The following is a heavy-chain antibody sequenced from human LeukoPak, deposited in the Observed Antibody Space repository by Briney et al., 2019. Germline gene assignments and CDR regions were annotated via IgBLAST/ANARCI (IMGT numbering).Heavy chain of an antibody. D-gene: IGHD6-13*01. J-gene: IGHJ6*03. Sequence: ASVKVSCKASGYTFTSYYMHWVRQAPGQGLEWMGIINPSGGSTSYAQKFQGRVTMTRDMSTSTVYMELSSLRSEDTAVYYCARRGLAAAGSYYYYMDVWGKGTTVTVSS. V-gene: IGHV1-46*01. CDR3: ARRGLAAAGSYYYYMDV. CDR1: GYTFTSYY. CDR2: INPSGGST.